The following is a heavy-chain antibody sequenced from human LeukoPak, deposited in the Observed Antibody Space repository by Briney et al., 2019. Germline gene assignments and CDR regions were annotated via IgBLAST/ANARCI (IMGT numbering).Heavy chain of an antibody. CDR2: INPNNGGT. CDR3: ATDRRSYSSSWAFDY. CDR1: GYAFTGYY. V-gene: IGHV1-2*02. J-gene: IGHJ4*02. D-gene: IGHD6-13*01. Sequence: GASVKVSCKASGYAFTGYYIHWVRQAPGQGPEWMRWINPNNGGTNYPQKFQGRVSMTRDTSISTAYMEVSRLTSDDTAVYYCATDRRSYSSSWAFDYWGQGTLVTVSS.